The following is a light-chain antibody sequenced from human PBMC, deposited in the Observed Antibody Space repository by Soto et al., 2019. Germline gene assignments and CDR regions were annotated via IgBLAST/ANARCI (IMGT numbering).Light chain of an antibody. CDR1: QSISSY. V-gene: IGKV1-39*01. Sequence: DIQMTQSPSSLSASVGDRVTITCRASQSISSYLNWYQQKPGKAPKLLIYAASSLQSGVPSRFSGSGSWTDFTLTISSLQPEDFATYDCQQSYSTPLTFGGGNKVEIK. J-gene: IGKJ4*01. CDR3: QQSYSTPLT. CDR2: AAS.